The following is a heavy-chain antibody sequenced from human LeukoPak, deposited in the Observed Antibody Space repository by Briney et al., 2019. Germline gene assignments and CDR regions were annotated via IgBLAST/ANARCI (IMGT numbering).Heavy chain of an antibody. Sequence: GGSLRLSCAASGFTFSSYAMSWVRQAPGKGLEWVSAISGSGGSTYYADSVKGRFTISRDNAKNSLYLQMNSLRAEDTALYYCAKGRADILTGYYVDYWGQGTLVTVSS. CDR1: GFTFSSYA. D-gene: IGHD3-9*01. CDR3: AKGRADILTGYYVDY. J-gene: IGHJ4*02. CDR2: ISGSGGST. V-gene: IGHV3-23*01.